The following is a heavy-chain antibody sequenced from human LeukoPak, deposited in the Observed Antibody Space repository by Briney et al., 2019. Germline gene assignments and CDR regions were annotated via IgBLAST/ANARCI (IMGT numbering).Heavy chain of an antibody. CDR2: IYSGGST. D-gene: IGHD3-22*01. CDR1: GFTVSSNY. J-gene: IGHJ6*03. CDR3: ASRANYYDSSGYYYRHYYYYYYMDV. V-gene: IGHV3-53*01. Sequence: GGSLRLSCAASGFTVSSNYMSWVRQAPGKGLEWVSVIYSGGSTYYADSVKGRFTISRDNSKNTLYLQMNSLRAEDTAVYYCASRANYYDSSGYYYRHYYYYYYMDVWGKGTTVTISS.